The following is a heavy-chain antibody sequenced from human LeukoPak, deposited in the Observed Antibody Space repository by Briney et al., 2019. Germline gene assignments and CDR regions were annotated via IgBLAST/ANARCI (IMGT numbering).Heavy chain of an antibody. CDR2: ISTYNGNT. CDR1: GYTFTSYY. D-gene: IGHD3-3*01. Sequence: EASVKVSCKASGYTFTSYYMHWVRQAPGQGLEWMGWISTYNGNTNYAQKLQGRVTMTTDTSTSTAYMELRSLRSDDTAVYYCARDRRDYDFWSGTSGFSDYWGQGTLVTVSS. V-gene: IGHV1-18*04. J-gene: IGHJ4*02. CDR3: ARDRRDYDFWSGTSGFSDY.